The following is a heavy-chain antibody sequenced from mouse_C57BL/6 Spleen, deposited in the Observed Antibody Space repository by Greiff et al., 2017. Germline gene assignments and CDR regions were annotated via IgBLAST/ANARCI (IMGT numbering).Heavy chain of an antibody. V-gene: IGHV1-15*01. CDR1: GYTFTDYE. CDR2: IDPETGGT. D-gene: IGHD1-1*01. J-gene: IGHJ4*01. CDR3: TIFYGSSPYAMDY. Sequence: QVQLKESGAELVRPGASVTLSCKASGYTFTDYEMHWVKQTPVHGLEWIGAIDPETGGTAYNQKFKGKAILTADKSSSTAYMELRSLTSEDSAVYYCTIFYGSSPYAMDYWGQGTSVTVSS.